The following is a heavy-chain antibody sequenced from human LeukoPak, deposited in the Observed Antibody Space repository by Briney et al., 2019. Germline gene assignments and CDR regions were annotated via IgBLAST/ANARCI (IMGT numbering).Heavy chain of an antibody. CDR1: GYSISSGYY. CDR2: IYHSGST. CDR3: ARFNYYYYYMDV. J-gene: IGHJ6*03. Sequence: SETLSLTCTVSGYSISSGYYWGWIRPPPGKGLEWIGSIYHSGSTYYNPSLKSRVTISVDTSKNQFSLKLSSVTAADTAEYYCARFNYYYYYMDVWGKGTTVTVSS. V-gene: IGHV4-38-2*02.